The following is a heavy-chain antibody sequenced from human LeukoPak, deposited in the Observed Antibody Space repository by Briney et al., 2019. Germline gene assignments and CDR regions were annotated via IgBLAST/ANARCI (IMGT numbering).Heavy chain of an antibody. V-gene: IGHV1-2*02. CDR2: INPNSGGT. CDR3: ARPLRYYDFWSGYYH. Sequence: VASVKVSRKASGYTFTGYYMHWVRRAPGQGLEWMGWINPNSGGTNYAQKFQGRVTMTRDTSISTAYMELSRLRSDDTAVYYCARPLRYYDFWSGYYHWGQGTLVTVSS. J-gene: IGHJ4*02. CDR1: GYTFTGYY. D-gene: IGHD3-3*01.